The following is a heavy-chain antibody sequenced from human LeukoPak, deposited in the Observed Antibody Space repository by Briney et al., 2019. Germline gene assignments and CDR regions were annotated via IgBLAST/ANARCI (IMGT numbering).Heavy chain of an antibody. J-gene: IGHJ4*02. Sequence: PGRSLRLSCAASGFTFSSYAMHWVRQAPGKGLEWVAVISYDGSNKYYADSVKGRFTISRDNSKNTLYLQMNSLRAADTAVYYCAGRSAGSCLDWGQGTLVTVSS. V-gene: IGHV3-30-3*01. CDR1: GFTFSSYA. D-gene: IGHD3-10*01. CDR2: ISYDGSNK. CDR3: AGRSAGSCLD.